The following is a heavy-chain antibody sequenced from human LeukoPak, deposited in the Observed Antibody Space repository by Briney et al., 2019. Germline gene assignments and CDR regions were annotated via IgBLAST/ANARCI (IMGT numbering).Heavy chain of an antibody. V-gene: IGHV4-39*01. Sequence: SETLSLTCTVSGGSISSSSHYWGWIRQPPGKGLEWIGSIYYSGSTYYNPSLKSRVTISVDTSKNQFSLKLSSVTAADTAVYYCARHVEHFLEWLWRNWFDPWGQGTLVTVSS. CDR2: IYYSGST. D-gene: IGHD3-3*01. CDR1: GGSISSSSHY. CDR3: ARHVEHFLEWLWRNWFDP. J-gene: IGHJ5*02.